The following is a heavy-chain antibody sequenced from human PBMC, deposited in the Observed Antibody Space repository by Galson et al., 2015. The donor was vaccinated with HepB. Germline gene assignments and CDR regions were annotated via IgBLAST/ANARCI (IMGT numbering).Heavy chain of an antibody. D-gene: IGHD3-10*01. CDR3: AHTPYPADYYGSGSYYGIIWFDP. V-gene: IGHV2-5*02. Sequence: PALVKPTQTLTLTCTFSGFSLTTTGVGVGWIRQPPGKALEWLALIYWDDDKRYSPSLKSRLTITKDTSKNQVVLTMTNMDPVDTATYYCAHTPYPADYYGSGSYYGIIWFDPWGQGTLVTVSS. CDR2: IYWDDDK. CDR1: GFSLTTTGVG. J-gene: IGHJ5*02.